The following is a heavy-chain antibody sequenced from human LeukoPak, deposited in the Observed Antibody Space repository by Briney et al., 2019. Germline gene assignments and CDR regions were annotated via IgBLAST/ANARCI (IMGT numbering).Heavy chain of an antibody. CDR2: IYYSGST. D-gene: IGHD3-3*01. CDR3: ASYDFWSGSAVGGFDY. Sequence: PSETLSLTCTVSGGSISSYYWSWIRQPPGKGLEWIGYIYYSGSTNYNPSLKSRVTISVDTSKNQFSLKLCSVTAADTAVYYCASYDFWSGSAVGGFDYWGQGTLVTVSS. CDR1: GGSISSYY. V-gene: IGHV4-59*01. J-gene: IGHJ4*02.